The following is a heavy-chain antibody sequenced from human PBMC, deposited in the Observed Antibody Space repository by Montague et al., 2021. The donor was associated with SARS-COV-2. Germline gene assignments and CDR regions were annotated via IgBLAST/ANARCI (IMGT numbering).Heavy chain of an antibody. J-gene: IGHJ6*02. CDR2: IYYSGST. CDR1: GGSISSSSYY. V-gene: IGHV4-39*07. CDR3: ARLGRQHLVRVSGMDV. Sequence: SETLSLTCTVSGGSISSSSYYWGWIRQPPGKGLEWIGSIYYSGSTYYNPSLKSRVTISVDTSKNQFSLKLSSVTAADTAVYYCARLGRQHLVRVSGMDVWGQGTMVTVSS. D-gene: IGHD6-13*01.